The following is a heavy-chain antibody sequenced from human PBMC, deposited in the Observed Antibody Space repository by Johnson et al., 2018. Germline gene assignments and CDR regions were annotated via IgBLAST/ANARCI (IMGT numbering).Heavy chain of an antibody. V-gene: IGHV1-69*01. CDR1: EGTFSSYA. D-gene: IGHD3-10*01. CDR3: ARPYYGDAFDI. CDR2: IIPIFGTA. J-gene: IGHJ3*02. Sequence: VQLVETGSEVKEHRSSVVVSCTASEGTFSSYAISWVRQAPGQGLEWMGGIIPIFGTANYAQKFQGRVTITADESTGTAYMELSSLRSEDTAVYYCARPYYGDAFDIWGQGTMVTVSS.